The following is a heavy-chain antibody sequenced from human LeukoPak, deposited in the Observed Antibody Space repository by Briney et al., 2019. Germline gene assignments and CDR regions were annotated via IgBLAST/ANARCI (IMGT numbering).Heavy chain of an antibody. CDR2: INSDGSEG. J-gene: IGHJ3*01. Sequence: GGSLRLSCAVSGFTFSGFWMSWSRQAPGKGLEWVASINSDGSEGYYADVVKGRFTISRDNAKNSLYLQINSLRAEDTAVYYCGKSSYCSLSNVWGQGTMVTGFS. CDR3: GKSSYCSLSNV. V-gene: IGHV3-7*03. CDR1: GFTFSGFW. D-gene: IGHD6-6*01.